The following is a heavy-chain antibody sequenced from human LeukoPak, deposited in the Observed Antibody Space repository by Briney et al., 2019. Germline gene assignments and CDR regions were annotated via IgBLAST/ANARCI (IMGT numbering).Heavy chain of an antibody. CDR3: ARVGYGSGSYWSWFDT. CDR2: IYYSGST. V-gene: IGHV4-30-4*01. Sequence: PSETLSLTCTVSGGSISSGDYYWSWIRQPPGKGLEWIGYIYYSGSTYYNPSLKSRVTISVDTSKNQFSLKLSSVTAADTAVYYCARVGYGSGSYWSWFDTWGQGTLVTVSS. D-gene: IGHD3-10*01. J-gene: IGHJ5*02. CDR1: GGSISSGDYY.